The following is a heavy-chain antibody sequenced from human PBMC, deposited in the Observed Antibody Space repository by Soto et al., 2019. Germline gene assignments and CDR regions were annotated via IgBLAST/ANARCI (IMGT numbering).Heavy chain of an antibody. V-gene: IGHV3-23*01. J-gene: IGHJ4*02. CDR1: GFTFSSYA. CDR3: AKETPPLWEYDFWSGYYPN. CDR2: ISGSGGST. D-gene: IGHD3-3*01. Sequence: GGSLRLSCAASGFTFSSYAMSWVRQAPGKGLEWVSAISGSGGSTYYADSVKGRFTISRDNSKNTLYLQMNSLRAEDTAVYYCAKETPPLWEYDFWSGYYPNWGQGTLVTVSS.